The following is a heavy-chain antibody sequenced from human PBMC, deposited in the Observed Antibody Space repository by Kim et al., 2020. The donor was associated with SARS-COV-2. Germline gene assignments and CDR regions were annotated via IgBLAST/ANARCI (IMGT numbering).Heavy chain of an antibody. D-gene: IGHD5-18*01. Sequence: SETLSLTCTVSGGSISSGGYYWSWIRQHPGKGLEWIGYIYYSGSTYYNPSLKSRVTISVDTSKNQFSLKLSSVTAADTAVYYCARAQKATTAMDHPFDYWGQGTLVTVSS. CDR3: ARAQKATTAMDHPFDY. CDR1: GGSISSGGYY. J-gene: IGHJ4*02. V-gene: IGHV4-31*03. CDR2: IYYSGST.